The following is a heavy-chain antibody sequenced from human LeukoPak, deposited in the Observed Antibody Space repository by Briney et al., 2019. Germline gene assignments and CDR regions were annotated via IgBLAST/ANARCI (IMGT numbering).Heavy chain of an antibody. Sequence: ASVEVSCTASGYTFTTNGISWVRQAPGQGLEWMGWISDYNGNRKYAQKLQGRVIMTTDRSTSTAYMELRSLRSDDTAVYYCARGYRPGVRSGYPDLFDYWGQGTLVTVSS. CDR1: GYTFTTNG. CDR2: ISDYNGNR. V-gene: IGHV1-18*01. D-gene: IGHD3-22*01. CDR3: ARGYRPGVRSGYPDLFDY. J-gene: IGHJ4*02.